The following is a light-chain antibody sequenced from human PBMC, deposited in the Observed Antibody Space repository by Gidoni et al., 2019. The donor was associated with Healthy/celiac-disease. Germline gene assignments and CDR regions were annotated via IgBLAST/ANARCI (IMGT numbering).Light chain of an antibody. CDR2: KAS. Sequence: DIQMTQSPSTLSASVGDRVTITCPASQSISSWLAWYQQKPGKAPKLLIYKASSLESGVPSRFSGSGSGTEFTLTISSLQPDDFATYYCQQYNSYPVTFGPGTKVDIK. V-gene: IGKV1-5*03. CDR3: QQYNSYPVT. CDR1: QSISSW. J-gene: IGKJ3*01.